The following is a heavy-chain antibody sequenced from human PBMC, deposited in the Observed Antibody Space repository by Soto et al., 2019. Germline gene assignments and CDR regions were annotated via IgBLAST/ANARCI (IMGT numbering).Heavy chain of an antibody. J-gene: IGHJ4*02. Sequence: GGSLRLSCAASGFTFSTYAMHWVRQAPGKGLEWVALIAYDGTNKYYADSVKGRFTISRDNSKNTLYLQMNSLRAEDTAIYYCARGQGAYCGGDCYSGWFNYWGQGTLVTVSS. V-gene: IGHV3-30-3*01. D-gene: IGHD2-21*02. CDR3: ARGQGAYCGGDCYSGWFNY. CDR2: IAYDGTNK. CDR1: GFTFSTYA.